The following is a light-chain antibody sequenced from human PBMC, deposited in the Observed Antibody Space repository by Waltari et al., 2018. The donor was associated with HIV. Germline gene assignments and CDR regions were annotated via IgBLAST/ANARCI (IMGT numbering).Light chain of an antibody. CDR3: QVWDTTTDQWV. V-gene: IGLV3-21*04. CDR1: HIGSKR. Sequence: SYVLTQPPSVSVYPGATARLTCGGTHIGSKRVQWYQQKPGQAPVLVIYDANDRPSGSPERFSGSSSGNTAALTISRVEAGDEADYYCQVWDTTTDQWVFGGGTELAVL. CDR2: DAN. J-gene: IGLJ3*02.